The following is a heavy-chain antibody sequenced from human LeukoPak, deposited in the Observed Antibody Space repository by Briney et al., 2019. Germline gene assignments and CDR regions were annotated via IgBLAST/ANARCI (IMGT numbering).Heavy chain of an antibody. D-gene: IGHD3-9*01. V-gene: IGHV1-8*01. J-gene: IGHJ5*01. CDR1: GYTFTTYD. Sequence: ASVTVSCKASGYTFTTYDITWVRQATGQGLEWMGWVNTVNGYAGYGQKFQGRVTMTRDTSMNTAYMELSSLRSDDTAVYYCTRGNILGHSEWFHSAGDSWGQGTLVTVSS. CDR3: TRGNILGHSEWFHSAGDS. CDR2: VNTVNGYA.